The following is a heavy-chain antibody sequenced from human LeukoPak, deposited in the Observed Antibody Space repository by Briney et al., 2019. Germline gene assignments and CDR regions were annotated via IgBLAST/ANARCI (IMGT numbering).Heavy chain of an antibody. CDR2: IIPIFGTA. V-gene: IGHV1-69*05. CDR3: GRASSQFGAFYYYMDV. Sequence: SLTVSCTASGGTFSSYAISWVRQTPGQGLEWMGGIIPIFGTANYAQKFQGSATITTDETTSTAYMELSSLRSEATAVYYCGRASSQFGAFYYYMDVWGKGTTVTVSS. CDR1: GGTFSSYA. D-gene: IGHD3-10*01. J-gene: IGHJ6*03.